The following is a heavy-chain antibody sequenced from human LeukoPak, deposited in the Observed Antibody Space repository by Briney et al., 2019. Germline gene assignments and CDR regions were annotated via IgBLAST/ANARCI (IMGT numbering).Heavy chain of an antibody. CDR3: ARDSKYDYGDPLFDY. CDR2: ISSSSSTI. V-gene: IGHV3-48*02. Sequence: GGSQRLSCAASGFTFSSYSMNWVRQAPGKGLEWVSYISSSSSTIYYADSVKGRFTISRDNAKNSLYLQMNSLRDEDTAVYYYARDSKYDYGDPLFDYWGQGTLVTVSS. CDR1: GFTFSSYS. D-gene: IGHD4-17*01. J-gene: IGHJ4*02.